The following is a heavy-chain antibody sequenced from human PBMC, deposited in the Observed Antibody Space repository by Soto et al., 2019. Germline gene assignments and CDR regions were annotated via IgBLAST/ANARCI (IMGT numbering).Heavy chain of an antibody. Sequence: ASVKVSCKASGYTFTSYYMHWVRQAPGQGLEWMGIINPSGGSTGYAQKFQGRVTMTRDTSTSTVYMELSSLRSEDTAVYYCARDVHYYYDSSGYWFDPWGQGTLVTVSS. V-gene: IGHV1-46*01. CDR1: GYTFTSYY. J-gene: IGHJ5*02. D-gene: IGHD3-22*01. CDR2: INPSGGST. CDR3: ARDVHYYYDSSGYWFDP.